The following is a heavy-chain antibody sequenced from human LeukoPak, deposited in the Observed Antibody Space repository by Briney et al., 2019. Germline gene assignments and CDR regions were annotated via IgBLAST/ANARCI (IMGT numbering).Heavy chain of an antibody. D-gene: IGHD3-22*01. CDR1: GGSISSSSYY. Sequence: SETLSITCTVSGGSISSSSYYWGWIRQPPGKGLEWIGSIYYSGSTYYNPSLKSRVTISVDTSKNQFSLNLNSVTAADTAVYFCARDEGSAYPFDYWGQGTLVTVSS. CDR2: IYYSGST. V-gene: IGHV4-39*07. J-gene: IGHJ4*02. CDR3: ARDEGSAYPFDY.